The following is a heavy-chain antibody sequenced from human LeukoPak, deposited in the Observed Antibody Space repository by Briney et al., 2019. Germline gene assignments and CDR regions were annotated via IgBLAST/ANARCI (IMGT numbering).Heavy chain of an antibody. CDR1: GFPFSNTW. V-gene: IGHV3-15*01. D-gene: IGHD3-10*01. CDR2: IQSKTDGGTT. CDR3: TTATPHYFGPGSYSDTRYYFDS. Sequence: GGSLRLSCAASGFPFSNTWMSWVRQAPGRGLEWVGRIQSKTDGGTTDYAAPVKGRFTISRDDSKNTLYLQMNSLKSEDTAVYYCTTATPHYFGPGSYSDTRYYFDSWGQGTLVTVSS. J-gene: IGHJ4*02.